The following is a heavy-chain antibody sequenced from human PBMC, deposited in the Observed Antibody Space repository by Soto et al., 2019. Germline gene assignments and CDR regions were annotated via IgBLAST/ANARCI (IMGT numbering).Heavy chain of an antibody. CDR3: ARRGDWSGYYVFDY. Sequence: PSETLSLTCTVSGGSISSYYWSWIRQPPGKGLEWIGYIYYSGSTNYNPSLKSRVTISVDTSKNQFSLKLSSVTAADTAVYYCARRGDWSGYYVFDYWGQGTLVTVSS. D-gene: IGHD3-3*01. CDR1: GGSISSYY. V-gene: IGHV4-59*08. CDR2: IYYSGST. J-gene: IGHJ4*02.